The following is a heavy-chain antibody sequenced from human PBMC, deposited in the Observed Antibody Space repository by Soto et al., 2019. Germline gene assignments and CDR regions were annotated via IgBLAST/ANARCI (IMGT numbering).Heavy chain of an antibody. Sequence: EVQLVESGGGLVKPGGSLRLSCAASGFTFSSYSMNWVRQAPGKGLEWVSSISSSSSYIYYADSVKGRFTISRDNAKNSLYLQMNSLRAEDTAVYYCARSSLGVARPSFDYWGQGTLVTVSS. D-gene: IGHD6-6*01. J-gene: IGHJ4*02. CDR2: ISSSSSYI. CDR1: GFTFSSYS. CDR3: ARSSLGVARPSFDY. V-gene: IGHV3-21*01.